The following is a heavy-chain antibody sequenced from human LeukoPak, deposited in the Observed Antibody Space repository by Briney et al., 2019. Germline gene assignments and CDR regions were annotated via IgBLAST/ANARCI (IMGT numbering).Heavy chain of an antibody. Sequence: PGGSLRLSCAASGFTFSSYAMHWVRQAPGKGLEWVAVISYDGSNKYYADSVKGRSTISRDNSKNTLYLQMNSLRAEDTAVYYCARGYNWNHFDYWGQGTLVTVSS. CDR1: GFTFSSYA. CDR2: ISYDGSNK. V-gene: IGHV3-30-3*01. J-gene: IGHJ4*02. D-gene: IGHD1-20*01. CDR3: ARGYNWNHFDY.